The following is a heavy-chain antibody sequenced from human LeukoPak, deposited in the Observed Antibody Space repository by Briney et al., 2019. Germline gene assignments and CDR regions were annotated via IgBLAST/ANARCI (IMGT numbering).Heavy chain of an antibody. CDR3: ARGLPYCSSTSCYFAGDY. CDR2: IRAYNGNT. Sequence: ASVKVSCKASGYTFTSYGIRWVRQAPGHGLEWMGWIRAYNGNTNYAQKLQGRVTMTTDTSTSTDYMELRSLRSDDTAVYYCARGLPYCSSTSCYFAGDYWGQGTLVTVSS. D-gene: IGHD2-2*01. J-gene: IGHJ4*02. V-gene: IGHV1-18*01. CDR1: GYTFTSYG.